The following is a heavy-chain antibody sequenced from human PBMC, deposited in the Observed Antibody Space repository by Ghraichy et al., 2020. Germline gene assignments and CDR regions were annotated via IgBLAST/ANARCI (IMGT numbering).Heavy chain of an antibody. CDR2: INRDGSDK. CDR1: GFTFSNYW. CDR3: VRSNWGAYDM. D-gene: IGHD3-16*01. J-gene: IGHJ3*02. Sequence: GGSLRLSCAASGFTFSNYWMDWVRQAPGKGLEWVANINRDGSDKDYVDSVKGRFTTSRDNAKSSLFLQLNSLRAEDTALYYCVRSNWGAYDMWGQGAMVTVSS. V-gene: IGHV3-7*01.